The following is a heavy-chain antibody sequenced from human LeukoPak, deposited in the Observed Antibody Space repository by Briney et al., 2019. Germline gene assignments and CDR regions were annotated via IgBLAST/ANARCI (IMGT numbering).Heavy chain of an antibody. Sequence: GGSLRLSCEASVFSVTNNSMSWVRQAPRKGLEWVSHIFGGVDTYYADSVRGRFTISGDSSKNTLYLQMNSLRAEDTAVYYCATSSRNWGPDGFDIWGQGIMVTVSS. J-gene: IGHJ3*02. CDR3: ATSSRNWGPDGFDI. CDR2: IFGGVDT. CDR1: VFSVTNNS. D-gene: IGHD7-27*01. V-gene: IGHV3-66*01.